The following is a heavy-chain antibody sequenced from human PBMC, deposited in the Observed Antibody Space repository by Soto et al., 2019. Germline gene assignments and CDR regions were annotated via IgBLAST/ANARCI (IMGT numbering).Heavy chain of an antibody. V-gene: IGHV1-2*02. Sequence: GASVKVPGKTSGYTFTAYYTHWVRQAPGQGLEWMGWMNPTRGGAYFAQKFQGRVTLTRDTSIVTGYIEVNRLTSGDAAVYFCTRVNIEDSDGLYDAFDIWGQGTTVTVSS. J-gene: IGHJ3*02. CDR1: GYTFTAYY. CDR2: MNPTRGGA. CDR3: TRVNIEDSDGLYDAFDI. D-gene: IGHD5-18*01.